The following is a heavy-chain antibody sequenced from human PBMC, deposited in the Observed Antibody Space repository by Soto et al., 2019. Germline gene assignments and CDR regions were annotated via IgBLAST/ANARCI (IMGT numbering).Heavy chain of an antibody. J-gene: IGHJ4*02. V-gene: IGHV1-46*01. CDR1: GFSFSDYF. CDR2: INPSGDSR. CDR3: LRHISQSFGAPAASSGFQR. D-gene: IGHD2-2*01. Sequence: RASVKVSCKASGFSFSDYFMHWVRQAPGQGLEWMGIINPSGDSRNYAQKFQGRVTITRDTSTSTVYMDLSSLRYEDTAMYYPLRHISQSFGAPAASSGFQRGGKGTPGAVSS.